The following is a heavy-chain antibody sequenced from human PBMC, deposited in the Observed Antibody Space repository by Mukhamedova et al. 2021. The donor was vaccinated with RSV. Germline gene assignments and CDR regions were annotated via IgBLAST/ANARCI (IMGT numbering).Heavy chain of an antibody. J-gene: IGHJ1*01. CDR3: LGYGDSSV. CDR2: T. D-gene: IGHD4-17*01. Sequence: THYADSVKGRFTISRDNSKNILYLQMNSLRVEDTAVYRCLGYGDSSVWGQGTLVTVSS. V-gene: IGHV3-53*01.